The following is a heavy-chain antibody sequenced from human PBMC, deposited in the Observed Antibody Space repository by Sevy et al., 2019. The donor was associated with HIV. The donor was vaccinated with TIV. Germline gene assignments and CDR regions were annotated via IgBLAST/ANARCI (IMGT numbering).Heavy chain of an antibody. J-gene: IGHJ4*02. D-gene: IGHD5-12*01. CDR1: GFTFSNYA. V-gene: IGHV3-33*06. CDR3: AKGGPNSGYDYYFDY. Sequence: GGSLRLSCAASGFTFSNYAMHWIRQAPGKGLAWVALIWYDGSKIFYADSVKGRFTISRDNSESTLYLQMISLRAEDTALYHCAKGGPNSGYDYYFDYWGQGTLVTVSS. CDR2: IWYDGSKI.